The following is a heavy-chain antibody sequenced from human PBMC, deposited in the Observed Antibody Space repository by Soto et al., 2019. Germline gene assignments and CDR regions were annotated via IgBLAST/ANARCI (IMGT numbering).Heavy chain of an antibody. V-gene: IGHV1-2*04. Sequence: ASVKVSCKASGYTFTGYYMHWVRQAPGQGLEWMGWINPNSGGTNYAQKFQGWVTMTRDTSISTAYMELSRLRSDDTAVYYCARGALEMATIRVRHAFDIWGQGTMVT. CDR2: INPNSGGT. D-gene: IGHD5-12*01. CDR1: GYTFTGYY. CDR3: ARGALEMATIRVRHAFDI. J-gene: IGHJ3*02.